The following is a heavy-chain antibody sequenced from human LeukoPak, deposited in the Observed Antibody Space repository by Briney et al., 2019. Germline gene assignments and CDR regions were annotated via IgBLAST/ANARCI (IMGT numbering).Heavy chain of an antibody. Sequence: GGSLRLSCAASGFTFSSYSMNWVRQAPGKGLEWVSSISTSSIYIYYADSMKGRFTISRDNAKNSLYLQMNSLRAEDTAVYYCARGAPRVFDYWGQGTLVTVSS. CDR1: GFTFSSYS. CDR3: ARGAPRVFDY. CDR2: ISTSSIYI. V-gene: IGHV3-21*01. D-gene: IGHD3-16*01. J-gene: IGHJ4*02.